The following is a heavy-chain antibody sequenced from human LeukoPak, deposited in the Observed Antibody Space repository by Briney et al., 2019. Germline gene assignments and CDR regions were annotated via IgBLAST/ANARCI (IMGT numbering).Heavy chain of an antibody. V-gene: IGHV4-59*01. D-gene: IGHD2-2*01. CDR3: ARGSRTSVDY. Sequence: PSETLSLTCSVSGGSISNYYWSWIRQPPGKGLEWIGYIYKSGNTNYNPSLKSRVTISVDTSKNEFSLNLSSVIAADTAVYYCARGSRTSVDYRGQGTLVTSSS. J-gene: IGHJ4*02. CDR2: IYKSGNT. CDR1: GGSISNYY.